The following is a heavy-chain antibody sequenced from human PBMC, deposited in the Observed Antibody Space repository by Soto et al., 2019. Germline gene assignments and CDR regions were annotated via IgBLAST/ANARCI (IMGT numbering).Heavy chain of an antibody. CDR3: ARGYYYDSSGYPA. Sequence: QVQLQESGPGLVKPSQTLSLTCTVSGGSISSGGYYWSWIRQHPGKGLEWIGYIYYSGSNYYNPTLKSRVTISVDTSKNQFSLNLSSVTAADTAVYYCARGYYYDSSGYPAWGQGTLVTVSS. CDR1: GGSISSGGYY. J-gene: IGHJ5*02. CDR2: IYYSGSN. V-gene: IGHV4-31*03. D-gene: IGHD3-22*01.